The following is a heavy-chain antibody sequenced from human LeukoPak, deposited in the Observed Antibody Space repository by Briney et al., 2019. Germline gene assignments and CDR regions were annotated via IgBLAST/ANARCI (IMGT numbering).Heavy chain of an antibody. CDR2: IFHSGST. V-gene: IGHV4-4*02. CDR3: ARDAGLQTGAFDV. D-gene: IGHD5-24*01. J-gene: IGHJ3*01. Sequence: SETLSLTCAVSGGSISRSDWWSWVRQSPGKGLEWIGEIFHSGSTKYNPSLKSRVTISVDKSKNQFSLNLTSVTAADTAMYYCARDAGLQTGAFDVWGQGTMVTVSS. CDR1: GGSISRSDW.